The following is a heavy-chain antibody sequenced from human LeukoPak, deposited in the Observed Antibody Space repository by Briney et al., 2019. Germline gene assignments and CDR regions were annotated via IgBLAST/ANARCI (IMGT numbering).Heavy chain of an antibody. CDR3: ARFEYCSSTSYGGYYYYGVDV. J-gene: IGHJ6*02. CDR1: GGSISSYY. V-gene: IGHV4-59*01. CDR2: MHYSGRT. Sequence: SETLSLTCTVSGGSISSYYWSWIRQPPGKGLEWIGYMHYSGRTNYNPSLKSRATISIDTSKNQFSLKLSSVAAADTAVYYCARFEYCSSTSYGGYYYYGVDVWGQGTTVTVSS. D-gene: IGHD2-2*01.